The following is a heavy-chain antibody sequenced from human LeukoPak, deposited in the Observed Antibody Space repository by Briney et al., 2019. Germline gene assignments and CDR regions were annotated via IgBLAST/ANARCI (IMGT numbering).Heavy chain of an antibody. CDR2: IYPGDSYT. CDR1: GYSFTSYW. Sequence: GESLKISCKGSGYSFTSYWIGWVRQMPGKGLEWMGIIYPGDSYTRYSPSFQGQVTIPPDKSIGPAYLQWRSLKASDTAMYYCARRAYCSGGSCYQYYFDYWGQGTLVTASS. V-gene: IGHV5-51*01. J-gene: IGHJ4*02. D-gene: IGHD2-15*01. CDR3: ARRAYCSGGSCYQYYFDY.